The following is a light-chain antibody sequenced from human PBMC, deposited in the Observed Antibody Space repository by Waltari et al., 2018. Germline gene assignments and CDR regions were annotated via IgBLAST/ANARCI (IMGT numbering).Light chain of an antibody. Sequence: IVMTQSPATLSMSPGERATLSCRASQSISTNLAWYQQGPGQAPRLLIYDTSTRATGITVKFSGSGSGTEFTLTISGLPSEDFAVYYCQQYNNWPPLYTFGQGTKLDIK. CDR2: DTS. CDR1: QSISTN. CDR3: QQYNNWPPLYT. V-gene: IGKV3-15*01. J-gene: IGKJ2*01.